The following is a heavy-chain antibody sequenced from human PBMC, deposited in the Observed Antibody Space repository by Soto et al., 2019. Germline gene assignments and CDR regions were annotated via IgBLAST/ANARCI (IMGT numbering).Heavy chain of an antibody. CDR2: ISGGGDAT. V-gene: IGHV3-23*01. CDR1: GFTFSSYA. J-gene: IGHJ5*02. CDR3: AKKVLPQGGNCFDP. D-gene: IGHD3-16*01. Sequence: EVQLLESGGGLVQPGGSLRLSCAASGFTFSSYAMSWVRQAPGKGLEWVSTISGGGDATYYADSVKGRFTISRDNSKSTLYLRMNSLRADDPAVYNCAKKVLPQGGNCFDPWGQGTPVTVSS.